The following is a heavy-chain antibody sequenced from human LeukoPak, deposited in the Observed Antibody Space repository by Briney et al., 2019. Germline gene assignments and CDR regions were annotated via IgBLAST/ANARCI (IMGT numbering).Heavy chain of an antibody. CDR2: ITWDSGTT. Sequence: SGRSLRLSCAASGFTFDDYTMHWVRQAPGKSLEWVSLITWDSGTTYYKDSVKGRFTISRDNSKNSLYLQMNSLRTEDTALYYCAKGYSSGWYPFDYWGQGTLVTVSS. J-gene: IGHJ4*02. D-gene: IGHD6-19*01. CDR1: GFTFDDYT. V-gene: IGHV3-43*01. CDR3: AKGYSSGWYPFDY.